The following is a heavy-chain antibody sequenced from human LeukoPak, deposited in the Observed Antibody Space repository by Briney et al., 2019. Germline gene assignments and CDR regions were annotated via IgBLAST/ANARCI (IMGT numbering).Heavy chain of an antibody. V-gene: IGHV4-30-2*01. D-gene: IGHD6-13*01. CDR3: ARQWSSSTTLNAPKYWYFDL. Sequence: SGTLSLTCAVSGGSIGSGGYYWSWIRQPPGKGLEWIGYIYHSGSTYHNPSLKSRVTISVDRSKNQFSLKLSSVTAADTAVYYCARQWSSSTTLNAPKYWYFDLWGRGTLVTVSS. CDR2: IYHSGST. CDR1: GGSIGSGGYY. J-gene: IGHJ2*01.